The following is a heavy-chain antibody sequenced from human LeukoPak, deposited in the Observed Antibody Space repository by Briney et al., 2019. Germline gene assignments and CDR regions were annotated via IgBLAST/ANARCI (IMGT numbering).Heavy chain of an antibody. CDR1: GGSISSSSHY. J-gene: IGHJ4*02. Sequence: SETLSLTCTVSGGSISSSSHYWGWIRQPPGKGLEWNGSMYYSGATYYNPSLKSRVTISVETSKNQFSLKLNSVTAADTAVYYCARLVRDCSTDSCYPFDYWGQGTLVTVSS. CDR2: MYYSGAT. V-gene: IGHV4-39*01. CDR3: ARLVRDCSTDSCYPFDY. D-gene: IGHD2-2*01.